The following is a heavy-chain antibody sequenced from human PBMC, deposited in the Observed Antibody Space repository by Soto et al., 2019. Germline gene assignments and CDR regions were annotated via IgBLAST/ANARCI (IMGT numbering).Heavy chain of an antibody. J-gene: IGHJ4*02. D-gene: IGHD1-26*01. V-gene: IGHV4-39*01. Sequence: QLQLQESGPGLVKPSETLSLTCTVSGGSISSSSYYWGWIRQPPGKGLEWIGSIYYSGSTYYNPSLKSRVTISVDTSKNQLSLKLSSVTAADTAVYYCARRGELGATTVDYWGQGTLVTVSS. CDR3: ARRGELGATTVDY. CDR1: GGSISSSSYY. CDR2: IYYSGST.